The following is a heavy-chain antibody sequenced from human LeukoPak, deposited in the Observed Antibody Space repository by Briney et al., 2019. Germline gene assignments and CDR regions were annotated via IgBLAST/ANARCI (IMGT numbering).Heavy chain of an antibody. CDR1: GFTFSNYS. D-gene: IGHD3-22*01. J-gene: IGHJ4*02. Sequence: GGSLRLSCEASGFTFSNYSMNWVRQAPGKGLEWVSYISSSSSTIYYADSVKGRFTISRDNAKNSLYLQMNSLRAEDTAVYYCAGLPAYYYDTSGFYFDYWGQGTLVTVSS. CDR3: AGLPAYYYDTSGFYFDY. V-gene: IGHV3-48*04. CDR2: ISSSSSTI.